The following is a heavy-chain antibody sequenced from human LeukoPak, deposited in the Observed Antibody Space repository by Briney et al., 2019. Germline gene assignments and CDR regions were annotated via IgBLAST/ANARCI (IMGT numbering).Heavy chain of an antibody. CDR3: ARDPRRYYYDSSGYYYADY. D-gene: IGHD3-22*01. CDR1: GYTFTSYG. V-gene: IGHV1-18*01. J-gene: IGHJ4*02. Sequence: ASVKVSCTASGYTFTSYGISWVRQAPGQGLEWMGWISAYNGNTNYAQKLQGRVTMTTDTSTSTAYMELRSLRSDDTAVYYCARDPRRYYYDSSGYYYADYWGQGTLVTVSS. CDR2: ISAYNGNT.